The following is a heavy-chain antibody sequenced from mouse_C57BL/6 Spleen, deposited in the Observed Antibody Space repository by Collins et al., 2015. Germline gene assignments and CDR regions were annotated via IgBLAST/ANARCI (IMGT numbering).Heavy chain of an antibody. CDR1: GYSITSGYY. CDR2: ISYDGSN. Sequence: DVQLQESGPGLVKPSQSLSLTCSVTGYSITSGYYWNWIRQFPGNKLEWMGYISYDGSNNYNPSLKNRISITRDTSKNQFFLKLNSVTTEDTATYYCARDGLSDGYSLGAMDYWGQGTSVTVSS. CDR3: ARDGLSDGYSLGAMDY. D-gene: IGHD2-3*01. J-gene: IGHJ4*01. V-gene: IGHV3-6*01.